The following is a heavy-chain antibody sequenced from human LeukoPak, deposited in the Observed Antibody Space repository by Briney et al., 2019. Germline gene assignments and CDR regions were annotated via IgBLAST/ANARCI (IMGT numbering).Heavy chain of an antibody. Sequence: ASVKVSCKASGYTFTGYYMHWVRQAPGQGLEWMGWINPNSGGTNYAQKFQGRVTMTRDTSISTAYMELSRLRSDDTAVYYCARVGRRYCSSTSCFLFDYGGQGTLVTVSS. D-gene: IGHD2-2*01. CDR3: ARVGRRYCSSTSCFLFDY. J-gene: IGHJ4*02. CDR2: INPNSGGT. CDR1: GYTFTGYY. V-gene: IGHV1-2*02.